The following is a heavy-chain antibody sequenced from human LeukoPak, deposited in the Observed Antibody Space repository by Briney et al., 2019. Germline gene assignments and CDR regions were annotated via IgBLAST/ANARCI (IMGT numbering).Heavy chain of an antibody. CDR1: GGTFSSYV. CDR2: ISAYNGNT. J-gene: IGHJ3*02. D-gene: IGHD6-6*01. Sequence: ASVKVSCKASGGTFSSYVIRWVRQAPGQGLEWMGWISAYNGNTNYAQKLQGRVTMTTDTSTSTAYMEPRSLRSDDTAVYYCARLLPLGSSGAFDIWGQGTMVTVSS. V-gene: IGHV1-18*01. CDR3: ARLLPLGSSGAFDI.